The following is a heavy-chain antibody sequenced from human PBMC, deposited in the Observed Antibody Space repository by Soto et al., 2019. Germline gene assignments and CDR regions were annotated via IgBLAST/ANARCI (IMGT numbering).Heavy chain of an antibody. V-gene: IGHV3-33*01. J-gene: IGHJ6*02. CDR1: GFPFSSYG. Sequence: GGSLRLSCAASGFPFSSYGMHWVRQAPGKGLDWVAVIWYDGSNKYYADSVKGRFTISRDNSKNTLYLQMNSLRAEDTAVYYCARETGYSSGWYPSDYYYYGMDVWGQGTTVTVSS. CDR2: IWYDGSNK. D-gene: IGHD6-19*01. CDR3: ARETGYSSGWYPSDYYYYGMDV.